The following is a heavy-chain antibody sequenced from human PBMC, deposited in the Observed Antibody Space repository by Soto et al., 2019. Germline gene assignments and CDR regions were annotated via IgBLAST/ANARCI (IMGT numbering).Heavy chain of an antibody. CDR1: GFTFTIYW. Sequence: EVQLVESGGGLVQPGGSLRLSCAASGFTFTIYWMTWVRQAPGKGLEWVANIKQDGSEKYYVDSVKGRFTISRDNAKNSLYLQMNSLRAEDTAVYYCARGYWYFDLWGCGTLVTVSS. CDR2: IKQDGSEK. V-gene: IGHV3-7*01. CDR3: ARGYWYFDL. J-gene: IGHJ2*01.